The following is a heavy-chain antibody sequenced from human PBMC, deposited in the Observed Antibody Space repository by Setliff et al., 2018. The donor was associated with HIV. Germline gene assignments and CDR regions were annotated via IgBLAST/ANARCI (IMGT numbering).Heavy chain of an antibody. J-gene: IGHJ4*02. V-gene: IGHV4-39*01. Sequence: SETLSLTCTVSGVSTSSSSYYCGWIRQPPGKGLDWIGYVYYSGSTYYSPSLKSRPTISVDTSTNHSSLRLSSVTAADTAGYYCVRQGAVTGHSLDSWGPGALVTVSS. D-gene: IGHD6-19*01. CDR2: VYYSGST. CDR1: GVSTSSSSYY. CDR3: VRQGAVTGHSLDS.